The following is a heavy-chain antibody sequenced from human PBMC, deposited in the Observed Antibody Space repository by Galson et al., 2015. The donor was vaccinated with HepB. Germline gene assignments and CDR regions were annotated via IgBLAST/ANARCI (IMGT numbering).Heavy chain of an antibody. CDR2: ITGSGGTT. CDR3: AKDLVSESGYSYCNFDY. D-gene: IGHD5-18*01. Sequence: SLRLSXXXSGFTLXXYAXSXXXQTXGKGLEWXXAITGSGGTTYYAXXVKGRFTISRDNSKNTVYLQMNSLRAEDTAVYHCAKDLVSESGYSYCNFDYWGXGTLXXXSS. J-gene: IGHJ4*01. V-gene: IGHV3-23*01. CDR1: GFTLXXYA.